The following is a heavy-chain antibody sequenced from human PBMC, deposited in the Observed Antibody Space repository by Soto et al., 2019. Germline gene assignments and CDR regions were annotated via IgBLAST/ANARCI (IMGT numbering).Heavy chain of an antibody. V-gene: IGHV1-69*02. J-gene: IGHJ4*02. Sequence: QIQLVQSGAEVKKPGSSVKVSCKASGGTFSSYTISWVRQAPGQGLEWMGRIIPILGIANYAQKFQGSVTITADKSTSTAYMELSSLRSEDTAVYYCARFCSGGSCYLDYWGQGTLVTVSS. CDR3: ARFCSGGSCYLDY. CDR1: GGTFSSYT. CDR2: IIPILGIA. D-gene: IGHD2-15*01.